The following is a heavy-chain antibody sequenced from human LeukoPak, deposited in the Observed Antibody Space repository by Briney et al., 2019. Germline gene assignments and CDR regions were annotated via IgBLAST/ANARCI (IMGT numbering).Heavy chain of an antibody. CDR3: ARDFPDAYSGYDPLDY. CDR1: VYTFTSYG. D-gene: IGHD5-12*01. Sequence: ASVKVSCKAFVYTFTSYGITWVRQAPGQGLEWMGWISPYNGNTNHAQKLQDRLIMTTDTSMSTAYMELRSLRSDDTAVYYCARDFPDAYSGYDPLDYWGQGTLVAVSS. V-gene: IGHV1-18*01. CDR2: ISPYNGNT. J-gene: IGHJ4*02.